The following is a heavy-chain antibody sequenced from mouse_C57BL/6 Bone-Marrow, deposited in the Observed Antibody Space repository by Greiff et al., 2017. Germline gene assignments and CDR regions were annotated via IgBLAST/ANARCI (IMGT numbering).Heavy chain of an antibody. CDR1: GYTFTSYW. Sequence: VQLQQPGAELVKPGASVKLSCKASGYTFTSYWMQWVKQRPGQGLEWIGEIDPSDSYTNYNQKFKGKATLTVDTSSSTAYMQLSSLTSEDSAVYYCASITAVVATGYCAMDYWGQGTSVTVSS. J-gene: IGHJ4*01. CDR3: ASITAVVATGYCAMDY. V-gene: IGHV1-50*01. D-gene: IGHD1-1*01. CDR2: IDPSDSYT.